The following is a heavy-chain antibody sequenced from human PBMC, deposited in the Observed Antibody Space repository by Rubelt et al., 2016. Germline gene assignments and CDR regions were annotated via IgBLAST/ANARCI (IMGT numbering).Heavy chain of an antibody. CDR1: GGSISDYY. J-gene: IGHJ3*02. V-gene: IGHV4-59*12. Sequence: QVQLQESGPGLVKPSETLSLTCTVSGGSISDYYCNWIRQPPGKGLEWIGYIYYTGTTNYNPSLKSRVTISVDTSKNQFSLKLSSVTAADTAVYYCATSPKLEDAFDIWGQGTMVTVSS. CDR3: ATSPKLEDAFDI. CDR2: IYYTGTT. D-gene: IGHD3-10*01.